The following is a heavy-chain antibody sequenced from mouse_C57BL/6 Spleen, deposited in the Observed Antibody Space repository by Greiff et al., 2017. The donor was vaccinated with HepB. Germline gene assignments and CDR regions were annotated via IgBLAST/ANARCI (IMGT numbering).Heavy chain of an antibody. J-gene: IGHJ2*01. V-gene: IGHV1-82*01. CDR2: IYPGDGDT. D-gene: IGHD2-4*01. CDR1: GYAFSSPW. Sequence: QVQLQQSGPELVKPGASVKISCKASGYAFSSPWMNWVKQRPGKGLEWIGRIYPGDGDTNYNGKFKGKATLTADKSSSTAYMQLSSLTSEDSAVYFCARSPFYDYVFDYWGQGTTLTVSS. CDR3: ARSPFYDYVFDY.